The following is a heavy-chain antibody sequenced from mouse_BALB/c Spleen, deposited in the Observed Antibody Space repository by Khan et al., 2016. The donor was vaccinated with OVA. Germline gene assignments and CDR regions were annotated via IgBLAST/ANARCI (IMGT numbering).Heavy chain of an antibody. CDR1: GFSLTSYG. D-gene: IGHD2-4*01. Sequence: VELVESGPGLVQPSQSLSITCTVSGFSLTSYGVHWVRQSPGKGLEWLGVIWSGGITDYSAAFISRLSLSKDNSKSQVFFKMNSLQANDTAIYYCARNYDYDEGLAYWGQGTLVTVSA. V-gene: IGHV2-2*02. J-gene: IGHJ3*01. CDR3: ARNYDYDEGLAY. CDR2: IWSGGIT.